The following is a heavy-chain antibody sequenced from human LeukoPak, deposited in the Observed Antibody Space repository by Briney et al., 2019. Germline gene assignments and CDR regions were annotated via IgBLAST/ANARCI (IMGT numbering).Heavy chain of an antibody. CDR1: GGSISSSSYY. V-gene: IGHV4-39*01. J-gene: IGHJ5*02. CDR2: IYYSGST. CDR3: ARRDDYGDFLNWFDP. D-gene: IGHD4-17*01. Sequence: SETLSLTCTVSGGSISSSSYYWGWIRQPPGEGLECIGCIYYSGSTYYNPSLKSRVTISVDTSKNQFSLKLSSVTAADTAVYYCARRDDYGDFLNWFDPWGQGTLVTVSS.